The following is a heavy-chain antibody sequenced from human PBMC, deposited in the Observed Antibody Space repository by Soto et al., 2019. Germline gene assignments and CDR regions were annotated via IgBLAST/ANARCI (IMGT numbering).Heavy chain of an antibody. CDR1: GGSISSGNYY. D-gene: IGHD1-26*01. CDR2: IYYSGGA. V-gene: IGHV4-61*01. CDR3: ATGSKSDFDY. J-gene: IGHJ4*02. Sequence: SETLSLTCTVSGGSISSGNYYWSWIRQPPGKGLEWIGYIYYSGGAYYNPSLMSRATISVDTSRNQFSLKLISVTAADTAMYYCATGSKSDFDYWGQGTQVTVSS.